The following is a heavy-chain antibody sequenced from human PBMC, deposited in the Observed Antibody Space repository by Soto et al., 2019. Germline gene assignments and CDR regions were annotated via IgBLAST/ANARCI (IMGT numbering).Heavy chain of an antibody. CDR3: ARSSVKIFGVVIIPVPHFDY. Sequence: ETLSLTCAGYGASFSGYYWSWIRQPPGKGLEWIGEINHSGSTNYNPSLKSRVTISVDTSKNQFSLKLSSVTAADTAVYYCARSSVKIFGVVIIPVPHFDYWGQGTPVTVYS. CDR2: INHSGST. CDR1: GASFSGYY. J-gene: IGHJ4*02. V-gene: IGHV4-34*01. D-gene: IGHD3-3*01.